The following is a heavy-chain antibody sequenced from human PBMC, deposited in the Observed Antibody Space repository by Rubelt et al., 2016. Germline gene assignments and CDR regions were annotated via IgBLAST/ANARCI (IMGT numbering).Heavy chain of an antibody. V-gene: IGHV3-21*01. J-gene: IGHJ4*02. CDR3: AYDKSGPGDY. Sequence: SMNWVRQAPGKGLEWVSSISSSSSYIYYADSVKGRFTISRDNAKNTLFLDMNSLRPDDTAIYFCAYDKSGPGDYWGQGTLVAVSS. CDR2: ISSSSSYI. D-gene: IGHD3-22*01. CDR1: S.